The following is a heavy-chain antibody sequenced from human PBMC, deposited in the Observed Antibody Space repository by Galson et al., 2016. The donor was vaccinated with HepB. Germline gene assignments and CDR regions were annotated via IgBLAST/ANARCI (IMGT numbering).Heavy chain of an antibody. Sequence: SVKVSCKASGYIFVNYGINWVRQAPGQGLEWMGWISATDGNTNYAEKFQGRLTMTTDTSTSTAYLEVRSLRSDDTAVYYCGRYDYVWGSYRYMVDYWGQGTLVSVSS. D-gene: IGHD3-16*02. CDR2: ISATDGNT. CDR1: GYIFVNYG. CDR3: GRYDYVWGSYRYMVDY. J-gene: IGHJ4*02. V-gene: IGHV1-18*01.